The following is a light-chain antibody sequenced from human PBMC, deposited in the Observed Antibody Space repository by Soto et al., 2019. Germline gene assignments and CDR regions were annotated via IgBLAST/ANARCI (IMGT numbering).Light chain of an antibody. CDR3: GGWDDSLSGPV. V-gene: IGLV1-47*01. Sequence: QSVLTQPPSASGTPGQRVNISCSGSSSNFGSNYVYWYRQFPGTAPKLLIQRNNQRPSGVPARFSGSKSGTSASLAISGLRSEDEADYYCGGWDDSLSGPVFGGGTKATVL. J-gene: IGLJ2*01. CDR2: RNN. CDR1: SSNFGSNY.